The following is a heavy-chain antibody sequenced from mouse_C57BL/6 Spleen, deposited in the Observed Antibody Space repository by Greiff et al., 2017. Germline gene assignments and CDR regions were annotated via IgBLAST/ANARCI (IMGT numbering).Heavy chain of an antibody. D-gene: IGHD2-3*01. J-gene: IGHJ3*01. CDR1: GFNIKDYY. Sequence: DVHLVESGAELVRPGASVKLSCTASGFNIKDYYMHWVKQRPEQGLEWIGRIDPEDGDTEYAPKFQGKATMTADTSSNTAYLQLSSLTSEDTAVYYCTTFYEGFPWFAYWGQGTLVTVSA. CDR3: TTFYEGFPWFAY. V-gene: IGHV14-1*01. CDR2: IDPEDGDT.